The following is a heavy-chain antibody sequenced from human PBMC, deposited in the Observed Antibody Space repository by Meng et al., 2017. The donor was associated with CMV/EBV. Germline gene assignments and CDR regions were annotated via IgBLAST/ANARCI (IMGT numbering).Heavy chain of an antibody. D-gene: IGHD3-10*01. J-gene: IGHJ3*02. Sequence: ASVKVSCKASGYTLTGYYMHWVRQAPGQGLEWMGWINPNSGGTNYAQKFQGRVTMTRDTSISTAYMELSRLRSDDTAVYYCARVITIDDAFDIWGQGTMVTVSS. CDR3: ARVITIDDAFDI. CDR2: INPNSGGT. CDR1: GYTLTGYY. V-gene: IGHV1-2*02.